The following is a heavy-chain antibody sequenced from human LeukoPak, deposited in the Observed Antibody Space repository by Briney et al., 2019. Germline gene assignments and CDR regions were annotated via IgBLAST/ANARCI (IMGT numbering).Heavy chain of an antibody. CDR3: AREHTPIVVVVAATGSAFDI. J-gene: IGHJ3*02. V-gene: IGHV1-69*04. CDR2: IIPILGIA. CDR1: GGTFSSYA. D-gene: IGHD2-15*01. Sequence: ASVKVSCKASGGTFSSYAISWVRQAPGQGLEWMGRIIPILGIANYAQKFQGRVTITEDKSTSTAYMELSSLRSEDTAVYYCAREHTPIVVVVAATGSAFDIWGQGTMVTVSS.